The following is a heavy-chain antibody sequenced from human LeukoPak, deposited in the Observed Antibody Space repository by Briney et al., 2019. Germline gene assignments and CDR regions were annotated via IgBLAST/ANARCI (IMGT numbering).Heavy chain of an antibody. CDR2: ISHGGST. CDR3: ARNYCGSASCSYGFDI. J-gene: IGHJ3*02. CDR1: GGSLSGYY. D-gene: IGHD2-2*01. V-gene: IGHV4-34*01. Sequence: SVTLSLTCAVYGGSLSGYYWSWIRQPPGKGLEWIGEISHGGSTNYNPSLESRVTISVDTSKKQFSLRLTSVTAADTAVYFCARNYCGSASCSYGFDIWGQGTMVTVSS.